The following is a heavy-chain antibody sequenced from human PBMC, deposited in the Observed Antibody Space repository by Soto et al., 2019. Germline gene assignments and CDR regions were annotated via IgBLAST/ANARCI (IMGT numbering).Heavy chain of an antibody. D-gene: IGHD2-21*02. Sequence: SETLSLTCAVSGGSISSSNWWSWVRQPPGKGLEWIGEIYHSGSTNYNPSLKSRVTISVDKSKNQLSLKLSSVTAADTAVYYCARDGYGGGDCYFDYWGQGTLVTVSS. J-gene: IGHJ4*02. V-gene: IGHV4-4*02. CDR1: GGSISSSNW. CDR2: IYHSGST. CDR3: ARDGYGGGDCYFDY.